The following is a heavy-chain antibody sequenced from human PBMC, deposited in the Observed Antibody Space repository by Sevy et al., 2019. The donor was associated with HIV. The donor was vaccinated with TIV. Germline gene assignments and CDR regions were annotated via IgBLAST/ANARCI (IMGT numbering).Heavy chain of an antibody. J-gene: IGHJ3*02. CDR3: ARYNYDFDAFDI. D-gene: IGHD5-18*01. V-gene: IGHV2-5*02. CDR2: IYWDNDK. Sequence: SGPTLVNPTQTLTLTCTFSGFSLSTSGVGVGWIRQPPGKALEWLGLIYWDNDKRYSPSLKSRLTITKDTSKNQVVLTMTNMDPVDTATYYCARYNYDFDAFDIWGQGTMVTVSS. CDR1: GFSLSTSGVG.